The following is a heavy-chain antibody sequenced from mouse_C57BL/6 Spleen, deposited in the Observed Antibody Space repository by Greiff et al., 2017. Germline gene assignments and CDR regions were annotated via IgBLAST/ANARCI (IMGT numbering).Heavy chain of an antibody. CDR1: GYTFTSYW. CDR3: ARFYYDYDGYAMDY. Sequence: VRLQQPGAELVMPGASVKLSCKASGYTFTSYWMHWVKQRPGQGLEWIGEIDPSDSYTNYNQKFKGKSTLTVDKSSSTAYMQLSSLTSEDSAVYYCARFYYDYDGYAMDYWGQGTSVTVSS. CDR2: IDPSDSYT. J-gene: IGHJ4*01. V-gene: IGHV1-69*01. D-gene: IGHD2-4*01.